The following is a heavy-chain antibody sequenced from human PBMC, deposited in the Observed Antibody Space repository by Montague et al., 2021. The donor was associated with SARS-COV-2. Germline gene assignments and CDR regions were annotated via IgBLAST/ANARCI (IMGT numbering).Heavy chain of an antibody. D-gene: IGHD3-10*01. V-gene: IGHV2-5*01. J-gene: IGHJ4*02. Sequence: PALVKHTQTLTLTCTFSGFSLRSDDEGVAWIRQSPGQALEWLAVIYWNGDKRYSPSLQRRLTITKDTSENQVVLTMTNMDPVDTATYYCAHRGMIRGLIFDYWGQGTLVTVSP. CDR3: AHRGMIRGLIFDY. CDR2: IYWNGDK. CDR1: GFSLRSDDEG.